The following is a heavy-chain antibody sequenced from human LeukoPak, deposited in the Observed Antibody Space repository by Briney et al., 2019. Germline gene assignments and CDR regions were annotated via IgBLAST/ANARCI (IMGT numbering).Heavy chain of an antibody. CDR3: ARDRAVLY. CDR2: IKQDGSEK. Sequence: GGSLTLSCAASGFTFSNYWMSWVRQPPGKGLEWVANIKQDGSEKYYVDSVKGRFTISRDNAKNSLYLQMNSLRAEDTAVYYCARDRAVLYWGQGTLVTVSS. D-gene: IGHD6-19*01. CDR1: GFTFSNYW. J-gene: IGHJ4*02. V-gene: IGHV3-7*01.